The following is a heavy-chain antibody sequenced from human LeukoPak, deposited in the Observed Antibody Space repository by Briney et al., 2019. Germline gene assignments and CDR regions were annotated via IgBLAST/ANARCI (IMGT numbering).Heavy chain of an antibody. J-gene: IGHJ4*02. CDR1: GGTFSSYA. CDR3: ARLGVMVRGVYWPFDY. D-gene: IGHD3-10*01. CDR2: IIPIFGTA. Sequence: ASGKVSCKASGGTFSSYAISWVRQAPGQGLEWMGGIIPIFGTANYAQKFQGRVTITADESTSTAYMELSSLRSEDTAVYYCARLGVMVRGVYWPFDYWGQGTLVTVSS. V-gene: IGHV1-69*13.